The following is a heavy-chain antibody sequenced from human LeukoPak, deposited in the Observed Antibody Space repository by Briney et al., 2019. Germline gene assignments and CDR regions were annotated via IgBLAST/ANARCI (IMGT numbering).Heavy chain of an antibody. V-gene: IGHV3-30-3*02. CDR2: ISYDGRDK. D-gene: IGHD2-2*01. Sequence: PGRSLRLSCAASGLTFNNYAMHWVRQAPGKGLEWVAVISYDGRDKYYADSVQGRFTISRDNSKNTLYLQMNSLRAEDTAVYYCAKLGNPVVPAATDYWGQGTLVTVSS. CDR1: GLTFNNYA. J-gene: IGHJ4*02. CDR3: AKLGNPVVPAATDY.